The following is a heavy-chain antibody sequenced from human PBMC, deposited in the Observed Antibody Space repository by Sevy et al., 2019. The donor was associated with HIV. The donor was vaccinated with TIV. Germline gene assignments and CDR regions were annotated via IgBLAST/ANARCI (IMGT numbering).Heavy chain of an antibody. CDR3: AGHAQYYVALPGFYGLGEFAYFDF. J-gene: IGHJ4*02. CDR2: LFPGDSDT. Sequence: GESLKISCEASGYSFTNYWIGWVRQKPGKGLEWMAILFPGDSDTRYNPSFQGQVTISADRSVSTAYLQWNSLKASDSAIYFYAGHAQYYVALPGFYGLGEFAYFDFWGQGTLVTVSS. V-gene: IGHV5-51*01. CDR1: GYSFTNYW. D-gene: IGHD3-16*01.